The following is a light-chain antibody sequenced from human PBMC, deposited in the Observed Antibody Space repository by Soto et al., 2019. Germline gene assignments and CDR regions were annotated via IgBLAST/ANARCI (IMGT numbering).Light chain of an antibody. CDR3: AAWDDSLYIWM. J-gene: IGLJ3*02. CDR1: GSNIGRSS. CDR2: SDI. V-gene: IGLV1-47*02. Sequence: QSVLTQAPSASGTPGQRVTISCSGSGSNIGRSSVYWYQQLPGAAPKLLIYSDILRPSGVPNRFSGSRSGTSASLAISGLRSEDEADYYCAAWDDSLYIWMFGGGTQLTVL.